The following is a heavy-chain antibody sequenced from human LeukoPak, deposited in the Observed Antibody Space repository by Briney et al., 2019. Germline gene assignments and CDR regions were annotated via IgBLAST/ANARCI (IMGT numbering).Heavy chain of an antibody. Sequence: SETLSLTCSVSGGSVSTGSYYWSWIRQPPGKGLEWIGYIYYSGSTNSNPSLKGRVTISVDTSKNQFSLKLSSVTAADTAVYYCARDLGGVATYYGMDVWGEGTTVTVSS. V-gene: IGHV4-61*01. CDR2: IYYSGST. J-gene: IGHJ6*04. CDR3: ARDLGGVATYYGMDV. D-gene: IGHD5-12*01. CDR1: GGSVSTGSYY.